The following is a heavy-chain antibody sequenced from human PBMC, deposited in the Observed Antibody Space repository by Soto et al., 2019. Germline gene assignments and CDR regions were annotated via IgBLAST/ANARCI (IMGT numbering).Heavy chain of an antibody. D-gene: IGHD1-26*01. CDR3: ARVGGSSSPPLY. J-gene: IGHJ4*02. CDR1: GGSIKNYY. V-gene: IGHV4-59*01. CDR2: IYYTGTA. Sequence: SETLSLTCTVSGGSIKNYYWSWIRQPPGKGLEWIGYIYYTGTANYNPSLKSRVAMSVDTSKSQFSLRLSSVTAADTAVYYCARVGGSSSPPLYWGQGTLVTVSS.